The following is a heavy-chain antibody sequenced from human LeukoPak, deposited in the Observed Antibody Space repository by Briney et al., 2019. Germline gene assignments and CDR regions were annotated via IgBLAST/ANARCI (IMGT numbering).Heavy chain of an antibody. V-gene: IGHV4-34*01. J-gene: IGHJ4*02. CDR3: ARKYSSSWYRRHSDDHYFDY. Sequence: NPSETLSLTCAVYGGSFSGYYWSWIRQPPGKGLEWIGEINHSGSTNYNPSLKSRVTISVDTSKNQFSLKLSSVTAADTAVYYCARKYSSSWYRRHSDDHYFDYWGQGTLVTVSS. CDR2: INHSGST. D-gene: IGHD6-13*01. CDR1: GGSFSGYY.